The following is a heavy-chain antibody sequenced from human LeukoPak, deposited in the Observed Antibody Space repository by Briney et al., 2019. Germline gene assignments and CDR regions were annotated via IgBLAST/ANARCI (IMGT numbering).Heavy chain of an antibody. D-gene: IGHD3-10*02. CDR2: IRSSSSTI. V-gene: IGHV3-48*01. CDR3: AELGITMIGGV. Sequence: GSLRLSCAASGFTVSSNYMSWVRQAPGKGLEWVAYIRSSSSTIYYADSVKGRFTISRDNAENSLYLQMNSLRAEDTAVYYCAELGITMIGGVWGKGTTVTISS. CDR1: GFTVSSNY. J-gene: IGHJ6*04.